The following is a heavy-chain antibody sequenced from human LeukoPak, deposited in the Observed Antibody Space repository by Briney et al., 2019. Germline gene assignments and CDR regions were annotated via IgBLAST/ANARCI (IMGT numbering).Heavy chain of an antibody. CDR3: ARDPAVAGSFLFDY. CDR1: GFTFSSYS. D-gene: IGHD6-19*01. CDR2: ISSSSSYI. Sequence: PGGSLRLSCAASGFTFSSYSMNWVRQAPGKGLEWVSSISSSSSYIYYADSVKGRFTISRDNAKNSLYLQMNSLRAEDTAVYYCARDPAVAGSFLFDYWGQGTLVTVSS. V-gene: IGHV3-21*01. J-gene: IGHJ4*02.